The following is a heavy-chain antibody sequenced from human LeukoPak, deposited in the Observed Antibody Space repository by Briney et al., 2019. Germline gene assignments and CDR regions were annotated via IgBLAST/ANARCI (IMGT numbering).Heavy chain of an antibody. CDR3: AKTPLAEWYFDY. D-gene: IGHD6-13*01. J-gene: IGHJ4*02. Sequence: ETLSLTCAVYGGSFSGYYWSWVRQAPGKGLEWVSAISGSGGSTYYADSVKGRFTISRDNSKNTLYLQMNSLRAEDTAVYYCAKTPLAEWYFDYWGQGTLVTVSS. CDR1: GGSFSGYY. V-gene: IGHV3-23*01. CDR2: ISGSGGST.